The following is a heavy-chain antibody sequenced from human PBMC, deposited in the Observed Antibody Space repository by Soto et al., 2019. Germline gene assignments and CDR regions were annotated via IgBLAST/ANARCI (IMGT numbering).Heavy chain of an antibody. CDR3: ARAHDSSSWYPFDY. CDR1: GFTFSSYG. CDR2: IYYDGSNK. Sequence: GGSLRHSCAASGFTFSSYGMHWVRQAPGKGLEWVAVIYYDGSNKYYADSVKGRFTISRDNSKNTLYLQMNSLRAEDTALYYCARAHDSSSWYPFDYWFQGTLVTVPS. J-gene: IGHJ4*02. V-gene: IGHV3-33*01. D-gene: IGHD6-13*01.